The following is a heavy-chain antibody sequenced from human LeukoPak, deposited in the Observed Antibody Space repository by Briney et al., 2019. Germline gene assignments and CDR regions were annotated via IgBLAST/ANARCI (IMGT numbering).Heavy chain of an antibody. V-gene: IGHV3-48*03. D-gene: IGHD4-17*01. Sequence: GGSLRLSCAASGFTFSSYEMNWVRQAPGKGLEWVSYISSSGSTIYYADSVKGRFTISRDNSKNTLYLQMNILRAEDTAGYYCAKEISLLVLWYGDDFDYWGQGTLVTVSS. J-gene: IGHJ4*02. CDR2: ISSSGSTI. CDR3: AKEISLLVLWYGDDFDY. CDR1: GFTFSSYE.